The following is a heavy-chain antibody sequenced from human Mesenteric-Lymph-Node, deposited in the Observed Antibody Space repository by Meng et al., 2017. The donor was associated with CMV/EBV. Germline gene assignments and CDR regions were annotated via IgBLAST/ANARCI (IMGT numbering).Heavy chain of an antibody. J-gene: IGHJ4*02. CDR1: GDSIISDTYY. CDR2: ISHSGST. D-gene: IGHD1-14*01. V-gene: IGHV4-39*01. Sequence: IVAGDSIISDTYYWAWVHQPPGRGLEWIGSISHSGSTSYNPSRESRVTISVDTSKNQFSLNLNSVTAADTAVYYCARHKDVPALPDFWGQGTLVTVSS. CDR3: ARHKDVPALPDF.